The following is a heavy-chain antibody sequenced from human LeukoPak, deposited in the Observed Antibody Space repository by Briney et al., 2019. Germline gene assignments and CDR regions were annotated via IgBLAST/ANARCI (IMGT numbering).Heavy chain of an antibody. CDR1: GFTFSSYA. D-gene: IGHD2-2*01. V-gene: IGHV3-30-3*01. CDR3: ASGRSSTQTPDAFDI. CDR2: ISYDGSNK. Sequence: GRSLRLSCAASGFTFSSYAMHWVRQAPGKGLEWVAVISYDGSNKYYADSVKGRFTISRDNSKNTLYLQMNSLRAEDTAVYYCASGRSSTQTPDAFDIWGQGTMVTVSS. J-gene: IGHJ3*02.